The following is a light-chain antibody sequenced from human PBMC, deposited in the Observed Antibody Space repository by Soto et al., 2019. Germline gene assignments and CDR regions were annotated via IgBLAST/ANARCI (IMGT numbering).Light chain of an antibody. J-gene: IGKJ4*01. V-gene: IGKV4-1*01. CDR1: QSGLYSANNKNY. CDR2: WAS. Sequence: DIVMTQSPDSLAVSLGERATINCKSSQSGLYSANNKNYLAWYQQKPGQPPKLLIYWASTRESGVPNRFSGSGSGTDFTPTINSLQAEDVAVYYCQQYYSTPLTFGGGPKVEIK. CDR3: QQYYSTPLT.